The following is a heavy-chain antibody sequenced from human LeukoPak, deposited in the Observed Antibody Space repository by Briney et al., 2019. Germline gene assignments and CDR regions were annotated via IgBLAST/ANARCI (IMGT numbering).Heavy chain of an antibody. D-gene: IGHD1-26*01. Sequence: GASVKVSCKASGYTFNTYGITWVRQAPGQGLEWMGWISGYNGKTKYAQKLQDRVTMTTDTSTTTAYMELRSLTSDDTAVYYCARVFGRQLPDYWGQGTLVTVSS. CDR1: GYTFNTYG. J-gene: IGHJ4*02. CDR3: ARVFGRQLPDY. CDR2: ISGYNGKT. V-gene: IGHV1-18*01.